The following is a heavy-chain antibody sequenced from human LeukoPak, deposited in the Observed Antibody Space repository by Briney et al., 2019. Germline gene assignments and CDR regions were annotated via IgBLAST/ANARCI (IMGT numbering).Heavy chain of an antibody. CDR1: GGSFSGYY. CDR3: ARLNDFWSGYPNYYYFDY. D-gene: IGHD3-3*01. Sequence: PSETLSLTCAVYGGSFSGYYWSWIRQPPGKGLEWIGSIYYSGSTYYNPSLKSRVTISVDTSKNQFSLKLSSVTAADTAVYYCARLNDFWSGYPNYYYFDYWGQGTLVTVSS. J-gene: IGHJ4*02. CDR2: IYYSGST. V-gene: IGHV4-34*01.